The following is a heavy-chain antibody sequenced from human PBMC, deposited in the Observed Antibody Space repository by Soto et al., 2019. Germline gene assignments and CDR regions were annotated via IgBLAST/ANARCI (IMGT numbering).Heavy chain of an antibody. CDR1: GFTFDDYA. V-gene: IGHV3-9*01. D-gene: IGHD5-18*01. CDR2: ISWNSGNI. Sequence: EVQLEESGGALVQPGRSLRLSCAASGFTFDDYAMHWVRQVLGKGLEWVSSISWNSGNIGYADSVKGRFTTSRDNAKKSLYLQMNSLPPEDTALYYCVRSKGGYSYGTPFDYWGQGTLVTVSP. J-gene: IGHJ4*02. CDR3: VRSKGGYSYGTPFDY.